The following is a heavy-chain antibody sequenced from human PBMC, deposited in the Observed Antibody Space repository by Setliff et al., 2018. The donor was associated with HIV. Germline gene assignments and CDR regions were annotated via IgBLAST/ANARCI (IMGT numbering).Heavy chain of an antibody. CDR1: GFSFSAYY. Sequence: ASVKVSCKASGFSFSAYYIHWVRQAPGRGLEWMGWISPKNGDTSYSQKFQGRVTMTRDTSTNTAYMELNRLSFDDTAVFYCARDKENYYYGMDVWGQGTAVTSP. CDR2: ISPKNGDT. V-gene: IGHV1-2*02. J-gene: IGHJ6*02. CDR3: ARDKENYYYGMDV.